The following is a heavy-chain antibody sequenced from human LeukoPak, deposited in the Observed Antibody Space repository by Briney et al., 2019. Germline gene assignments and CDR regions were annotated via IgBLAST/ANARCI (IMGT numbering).Heavy chain of an antibody. D-gene: IGHD2-15*01. J-gene: IGHJ6*02. CDR3: ALRPVYCSGGSCYYYYGMDV. CDR1: GGTFSSYA. V-gene: IGHV1-69*13. CDR2: IIPIFGTA. Sequence: ASVKVSCKASGGTFSSYAISWVRQAPGQGLEWMGGIIPIFGTANYAQKFQGRVTITADESTSTAYMELSSLRSEDTAVYYCALRPVYCSGGSCYYYYGMDVWGQGTTVTVSS.